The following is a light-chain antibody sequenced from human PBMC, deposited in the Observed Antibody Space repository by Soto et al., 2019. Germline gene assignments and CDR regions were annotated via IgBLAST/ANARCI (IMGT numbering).Light chain of an antibody. CDR2: AAS. CDR3: QQYNSWPIT. V-gene: IGKV3-15*01. CDR1: QGVSSN. J-gene: IGKJ5*01. Sequence: DIVMTQSPATLSVSPGERATLSCRASQGVSSNLAWYQQKPGQAPRLLIYAASTRATDIPARFSGSGSGTEFTLTISSLQSEDVAVYYCQQYNSWPITFGQGTRLEIK.